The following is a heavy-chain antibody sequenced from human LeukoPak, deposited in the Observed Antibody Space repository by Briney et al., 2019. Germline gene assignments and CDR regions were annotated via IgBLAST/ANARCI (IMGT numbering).Heavy chain of an antibody. CDR2: IYPGDSDT. D-gene: IGHD3-3*01. CDR3: ARRMRRYDFWSGYDAFDY. CDR1: GYSFTSYW. V-gene: IGHV5-51*01. J-gene: IGHJ4*02. Sequence: GESLKIPCKGSGYSFTSYWISWWRQMPGKGLEWMGIIYPGDSDTRYSQSYQAQVTTAADKSISTAYLQESSMKASETAMYYSARRMRRYDFWSGYDAFDYWGQGTLVTVSS.